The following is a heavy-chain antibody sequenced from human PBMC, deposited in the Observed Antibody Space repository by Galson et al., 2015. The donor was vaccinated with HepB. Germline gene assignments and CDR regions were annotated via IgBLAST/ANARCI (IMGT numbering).Heavy chain of an antibody. CDR1: GYTFISYD. Sequence: SVKVSCKASGYTFISYDITWVRQAPGQGLEWMGWISAYIGNTKYAQNFQGRVNMTTDTSTSTAHMDLRSLRSDDTAVYYCARVLGDGGDASDIWGQGTTVTVSS. D-gene: IGHD2-15*01. CDR2: ISAYIGNT. J-gene: IGHJ3*02. V-gene: IGHV1-18*01. CDR3: ARVLGDGGDASDI.